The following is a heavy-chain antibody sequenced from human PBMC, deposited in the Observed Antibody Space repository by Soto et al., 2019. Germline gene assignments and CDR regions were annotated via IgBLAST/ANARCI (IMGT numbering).Heavy chain of an antibody. Sequence: QVHLVESGGGVVQPGRSLRLSCTASGFTFSSYGMSWVRQAPGKGLEWMTIISYDGSLKYYADSVKGRFTVSRDNSKNTLYLQMNSLRADDTAVYYCAKEIKPVYSPWDFDYWGQGTLVTVSS. CDR3: AKEIKPVYSPWDFDY. J-gene: IGHJ4*02. D-gene: IGHD1-26*01. CDR2: ISYDGSLK. V-gene: IGHV3-30*18. CDR1: GFTFSSYG.